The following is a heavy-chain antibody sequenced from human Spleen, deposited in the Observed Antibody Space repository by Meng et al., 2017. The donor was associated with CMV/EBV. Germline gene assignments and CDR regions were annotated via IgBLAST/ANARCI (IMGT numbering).Heavy chain of an antibody. J-gene: IGHJ4*02. CDR3: ARGSAY. V-gene: IGHV6-1*01. Sequence: ITCAISGDNVYGNNYFWHWIRQSPSRGLEWLGRTYYRSKWYNDYAVSVKSRISINADTSKNQISLQLTSVIPEDTAVYYCARGSAYWGQGTLVTVSS. CDR2: TYYRSKWYN. CDR1: GDNVYGNNYF.